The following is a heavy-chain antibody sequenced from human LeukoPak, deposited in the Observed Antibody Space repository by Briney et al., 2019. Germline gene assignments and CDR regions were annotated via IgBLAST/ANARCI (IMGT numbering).Heavy chain of an antibody. D-gene: IGHD3-9*01. CDR3: ARAQYYDILTGYSTPFY. CDR2: INPNSGGT. Sequence: ASVKVSCKASGYTFTGYYMHWVRQAPGQGLEWMEWINPNSGGTNYAQKFQGRVTMTRDTSISTAYMELSRLRSDDTAVYYCARAQYYDILTGYSTPFYWGQGTLVTVSS. J-gene: IGHJ4*02. CDR1: GYTFTGYY. V-gene: IGHV1-2*02.